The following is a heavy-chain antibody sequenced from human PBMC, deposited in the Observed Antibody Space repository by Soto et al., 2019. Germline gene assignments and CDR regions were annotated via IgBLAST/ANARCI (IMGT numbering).Heavy chain of an antibody. D-gene: IGHD6-19*01. V-gene: IGHV3-23*01. J-gene: IGHJ3*02. CDR3: AKSLPGIAVAGSAFDI. Sequence: GGSLRLSCAASGFTFSSYAMSWVRQAPGKGLEWVSAISGSGGSTYYADSVKGRFTTSRDNSKNTLYLQMNSLRAEDTAVYYCAKSLPGIAVAGSAFDIWGQGTMVTVSS. CDR2: ISGSGGST. CDR1: GFTFSSYA.